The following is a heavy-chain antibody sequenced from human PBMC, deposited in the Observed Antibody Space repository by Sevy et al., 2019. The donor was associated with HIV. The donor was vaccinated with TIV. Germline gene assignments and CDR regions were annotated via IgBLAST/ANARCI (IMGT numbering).Heavy chain of an antibody. J-gene: IGHJ4*02. V-gene: IGHV4-39*01. CDR1: GGSMNRSSYY. Sequence: SETLSLTCTVSGGSMNRSSYYWGWVRQPPGKGLEWIASIHSGGNAYYNPSLKSRVTISVDTSKNQVSLKRTSVTAADTAVYYCARQGGSCSIALCYTFFDFWGQGTLVTVSS. CDR3: ARQGGSCSIALCYTFFDF. D-gene: IGHD3-16*01. CDR2: IHSGGNA.